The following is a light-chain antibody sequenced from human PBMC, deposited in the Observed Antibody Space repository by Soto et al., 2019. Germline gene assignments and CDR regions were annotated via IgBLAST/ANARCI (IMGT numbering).Light chain of an antibody. CDR2: NND. Sequence: KRVTISCSGSSSNIETNLVHWYQHLPGASPRLLIFNNDQRPSGVPDRFSASKSGTSASLAISGLRSEDEADYYRTATDDRLTGPVFGGGTKVTVL. V-gene: IGLV1-47*02. CDR1: SSNIETNL. CDR3: TATDDRLTGPV. J-gene: IGLJ2*01.